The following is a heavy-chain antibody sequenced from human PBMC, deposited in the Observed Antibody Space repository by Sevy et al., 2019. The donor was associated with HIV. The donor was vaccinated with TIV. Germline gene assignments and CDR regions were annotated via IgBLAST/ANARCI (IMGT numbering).Heavy chain of an antibody. CDR2: ISSYNNNI. D-gene: IGHD2-21*01. J-gene: IGHJ6*02. CDR1: GYAFSTYA. CDR3: ARPEPGMTYYGMDV. V-gene: IGHV1-18*01. Sequence: ASVKVSCKAFGYAFSTYAITWVRQAPGQGLEWMGWISSYNNNIKYAKKFQGKIILTSDASTSTAYMELMNLRSADTAVYFCARPEPGMTYYGMDVWGRWTTVTVSS.